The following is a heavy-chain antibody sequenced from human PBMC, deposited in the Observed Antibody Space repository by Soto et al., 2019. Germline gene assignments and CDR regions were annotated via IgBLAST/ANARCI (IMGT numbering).Heavy chain of an antibody. V-gene: IGHV3-74*01. CDR1: GFTFSNYL. D-gene: IGHD5-12*01. Sequence: EVQLVESGGGLVQPGGSLRLSCAASGFTFSNYLMHWVRQGPGKGLVWVSRIDSDGSDTIYADSVKGRFTISRDNAKNTLFLQMQSLRAEDMGVYYCARDGYIGFDYWGQGTLVTVSS. CDR3: ARDGYIGFDY. J-gene: IGHJ4*02. CDR2: IDSDGSDT.